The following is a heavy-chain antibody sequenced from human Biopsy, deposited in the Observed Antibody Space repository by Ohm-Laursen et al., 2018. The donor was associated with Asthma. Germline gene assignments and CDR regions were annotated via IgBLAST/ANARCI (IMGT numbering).Heavy chain of an antibody. CDR1: GGSITSSSYY. Sequence: GTLSLTCTVSGGSITSSSYYWGWIRQPPGKGMEWIGSMYHSGSPYYHPSLKSRATTSVDTSKNHLSLKMSSVTAADTAVYFCVRHQYSSSWSTFDYWGQGALVTVSS. D-gene: IGHD3-22*01. CDR2: MYHSGSP. J-gene: IGHJ4*02. CDR3: VRHQYSSSWSTFDY. V-gene: IGHV4-39*01.